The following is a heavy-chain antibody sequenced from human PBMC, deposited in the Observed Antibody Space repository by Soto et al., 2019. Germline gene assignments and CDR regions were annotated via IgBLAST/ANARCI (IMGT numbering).Heavy chain of an antibody. Sequence: QVQLVQSGAEVRKPGSSVKVSCKASGGTFSRHAISWVRQAPGQGLEWMGGIIPIFGTTNHAQKFQGRVRIIADESKSTVYMELSSLRSEDTAMYYCARGWRYDSNDYYYAYWGQGTLVIVSS. CDR1: GGTFSRHA. CDR3: ARGWRYDSNDYYYAY. J-gene: IGHJ4*02. V-gene: IGHV1-69*01. D-gene: IGHD3-22*01. CDR2: IIPIFGTT.